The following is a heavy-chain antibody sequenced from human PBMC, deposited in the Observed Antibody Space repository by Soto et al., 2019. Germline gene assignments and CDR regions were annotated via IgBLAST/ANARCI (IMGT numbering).Heavy chain of an antibody. D-gene: IGHD2-15*01. V-gene: IGHV3-30*18. Sequence: SLRLSCRASGFAFSSRGMHWVRQAPGKGLEWVALISYDGRNEKYAESLKGRFTISRDNSESTLCLQMNGLRPEDAAVYYCVKDFGSGYLQVGADLWGQGTQVTVSS. CDR1: GFAFSSRG. CDR2: ISYDGRNE. CDR3: VKDFGSGYLQVGADL. J-gene: IGHJ5*02.